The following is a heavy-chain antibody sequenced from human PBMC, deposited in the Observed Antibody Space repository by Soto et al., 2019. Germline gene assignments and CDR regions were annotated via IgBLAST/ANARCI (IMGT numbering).Heavy chain of an antibody. D-gene: IGHD4-17*01. J-gene: IGHJ6*02. V-gene: IGHV3-30-3*01. CDR1: GFTFSSYA. CDR2: ISYDGSNK. Sequence: QVQLVESGGGVVQPGRSLRLSCAASGFTFSSYAMHWVRQAPGKGLEWVAVISYDGSNKYYADSVKGRFTISRDNSKNSLFLRMTLLRAEGRGVYCGAITTVTSQCGMDVWGQGTTVTVSS. CDR3: AITTVTSQCGMDV.